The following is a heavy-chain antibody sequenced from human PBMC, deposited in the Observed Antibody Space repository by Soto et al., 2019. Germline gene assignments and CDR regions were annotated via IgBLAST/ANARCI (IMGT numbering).Heavy chain of an antibody. CDR2: ISSSRSYI. CDR1: GFTFSSYS. CDR3: ARDPSMVRGENWYFDL. J-gene: IGHJ2*01. V-gene: IGHV3-21*01. D-gene: IGHD3-10*01. Sequence: EVQLVESGGGLVKPGGSLRLSCAASGFTFSSYSMNWVRQAPGKGLEWVSSISSSRSYIYYADSVRGLFTISRDDAKNSLSLQMNSLRAEYTAVYYCARDPSMVRGENWYFDLWGRGTLVTVSS.